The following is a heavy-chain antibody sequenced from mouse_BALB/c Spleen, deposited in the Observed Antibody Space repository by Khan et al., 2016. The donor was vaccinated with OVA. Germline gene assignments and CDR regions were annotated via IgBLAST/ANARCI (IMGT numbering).Heavy chain of an antibody. V-gene: IGHV5-9-3*01. Sequence: EVQLVESGGGLVKPGGSLKLSCSASGFTFSSYAMSWVRQTSEKRLELVATISSGGHYTFYPDSVKGRFTISRDNARNTLYLQMSSLRSEDTSTHCCARILVDYRAMDYWGQGTSVTVSS. D-gene: IGHD2-13*01. CDR1: GFTFSSYA. CDR3: ARILVDYRAMDY. CDR2: ISSGGHYT. J-gene: IGHJ4*01.